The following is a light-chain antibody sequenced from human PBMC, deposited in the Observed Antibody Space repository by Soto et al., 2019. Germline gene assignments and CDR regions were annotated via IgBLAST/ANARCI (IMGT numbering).Light chain of an antibody. J-gene: IGLJ3*02. Sequence: QSALTQPPSASGAPGQSVTISCTGTSSDVGAYKYVSWYQQYPGKAPKLMIYEVTKRPSGVPDRFSGCKSGNTASLTVSGLQAEDEADYYCTSYVGNDMGVFGGGTKVTVL. V-gene: IGLV2-8*01. CDR1: SSDVGAYKY. CDR2: EVT. CDR3: TSYVGNDMGV.